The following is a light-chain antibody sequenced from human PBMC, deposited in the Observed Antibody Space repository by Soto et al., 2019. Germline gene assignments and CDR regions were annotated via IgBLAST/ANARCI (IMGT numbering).Light chain of an antibody. CDR2: GAS. CDR3: QQYNNWPPIT. V-gene: IGKV3-15*01. Sequence: EIVMTQSPATLSVSPGERATLSCRASQSVSSNLAWHQQKPGQAPRLLIYGASTRATGIPDRFSGSGSGTEFTLTISRQQSEDFAVYYCQQYNNWPPITFGQGTKLEIK. CDR1: QSVSSN. J-gene: IGKJ2*01.